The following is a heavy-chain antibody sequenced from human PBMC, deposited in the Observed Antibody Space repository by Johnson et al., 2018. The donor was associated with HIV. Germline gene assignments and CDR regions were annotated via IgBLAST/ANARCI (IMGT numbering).Heavy chain of an antibody. Sequence: VQLVESGGGVVQPGRSLRLSCAASGFTFSSYWMSWVRQAPGKGLEWVANIKQDGSEKYYVDSVKGRFTISRDNAKNSLYLQMNSLRAEDTAVYYCARGGYYDILTGYYALAAFDIWGQGTMVTVSS. CDR3: ARGGYYDILTGYYALAAFDI. D-gene: IGHD3-9*01. CDR2: IKQDGSEK. J-gene: IGHJ3*02. CDR1: GFTFSSYW. V-gene: IGHV3-7*05.